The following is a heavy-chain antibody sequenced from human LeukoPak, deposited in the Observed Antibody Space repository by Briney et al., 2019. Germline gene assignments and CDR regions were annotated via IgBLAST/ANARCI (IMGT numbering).Heavy chain of an antibody. CDR3: ARKVGVPAAAYYYYGMDV. CDR1: GYTFTSYG. CDR2: ISAYNGNT. J-gene: IGHJ6*02. D-gene: IGHD2-2*01. Sequence: APVNVSCKASGYTFTSYGISWVRQAPGQGLEWMGWISAYNGNTNYAQKLQGRVTMTTDTSTSTAYMELRSLRSDDTAVYYCARKVGVPAAAYYYYGMDVWGQGTTVTVSS. V-gene: IGHV1-18*01.